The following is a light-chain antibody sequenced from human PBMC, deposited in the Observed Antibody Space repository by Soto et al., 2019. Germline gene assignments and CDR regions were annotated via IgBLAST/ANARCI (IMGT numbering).Light chain of an antibody. J-gene: IGKJ1*01. V-gene: IGKV3-20*01. CDR3: QQYGSSPWT. CDR1: QSVISN. Sequence: EIVRTQSPATLSVSPGERATLSCRASQSVISNLAWYQQKPGQAPRLLIYGASNRATGIPDRFSGSGSGTDFTLTISRLEPEDFAVYYCQQYGSSPWTFGQGTKVDIK. CDR2: GAS.